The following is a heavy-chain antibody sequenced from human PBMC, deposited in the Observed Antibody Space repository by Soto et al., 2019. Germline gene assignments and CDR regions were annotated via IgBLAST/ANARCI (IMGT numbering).Heavy chain of an antibody. CDR2: INSDGSST. J-gene: IGHJ6*03. CDR1: GFTLSSYW. V-gene: IGHV3-74*01. CDR3: ARGGAMYYDYYMNV. Sequence: GGSLRLSCAASGFTLSSYWMHWVRQGPGKGLVWVSHINSDGSSTNYADSVKGRFTISRDNAKNTLYLQMNSLRAEDTAVYYCARGGAMYYDYYMNVWGKGTTVTVSS. D-gene: IGHD2-2*01.